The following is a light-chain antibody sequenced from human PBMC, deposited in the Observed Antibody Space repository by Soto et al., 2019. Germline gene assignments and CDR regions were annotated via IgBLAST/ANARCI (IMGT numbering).Light chain of an antibody. V-gene: IGLV2-14*01. J-gene: IGLJ1*01. CDR2: EVT. Sequence: QSALTQPASVSGSPGQSIAISCTGTFSDVGGYDYVSWYQQHPDKAPKLMIYEVTKRPSGVSNHFSGSKSGNTASLTISGLQPEDEADYYCSSHTSGSTRLFGSGTKLTVL. CDR3: SSHTSGSTRL. CDR1: FSDVGGYDY.